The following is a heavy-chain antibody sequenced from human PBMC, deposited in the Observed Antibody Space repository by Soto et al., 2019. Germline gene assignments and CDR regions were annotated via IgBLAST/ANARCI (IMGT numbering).Heavy chain of an antibody. J-gene: IGHJ4*02. Sequence: GGSLRLSCAASGFTFSSYAMHWVRQAPGKGLEWVALISYDGSDKDYADSVKGRFTISRDNSRNTLFLQMNSLRAEDTAVYYCARDYYKYYDSSGYYRSPAYWGQGTLVTSPQ. D-gene: IGHD3-22*01. V-gene: IGHV3-30-3*01. CDR1: GFTFSSYA. CDR3: ARDYYKYYDSSGYYRSPAY. CDR2: ISYDGSDK.